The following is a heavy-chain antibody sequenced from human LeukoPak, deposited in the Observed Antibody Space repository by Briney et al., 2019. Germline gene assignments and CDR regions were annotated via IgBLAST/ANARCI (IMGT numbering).Heavy chain of an antibody. CDR1: GFTVKKNF. Sequence: GGSLRLSCAASGFTVKKNFMYWVRQAPGKGLEWVSVIRTGGDTHYADSVKGRFSISRDDSKNTIYLQMNSLRAEDTAVYYCAREENGGVYDDGFDIWGQGAMVIVSS. D-gene: IGHD5/OR15-5a*01. CDR2: IRTGGDT. CDR3: AREENGGVYDDGFDI. V-gene: IGHV3-53*01. J-gene: IGHJ3*02.